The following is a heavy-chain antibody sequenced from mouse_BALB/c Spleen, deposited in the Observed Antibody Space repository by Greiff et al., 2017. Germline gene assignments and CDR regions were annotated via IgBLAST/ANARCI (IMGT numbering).Heavy chain of an antibody. CDR3: ARKGLLRLRNCAMDY. CDR2: IWSGGST. V-gene: IGHV2-4-1*01. CDR1: GFSLTSYG. D-gene: IGHD1-2*01. J-gene: IGHJ4*01. Sequence: QVQLKESGPGLVQPSQSLSITCTVSGFSLTSYGVHWVRQSPGKGLEWLGVIWSGGSTDYNAAFISRLSISKDNSKSQVFFKMNSLQADDTAIYYCARKGLLRLRNCAMDYWGQGTSVTVSS.